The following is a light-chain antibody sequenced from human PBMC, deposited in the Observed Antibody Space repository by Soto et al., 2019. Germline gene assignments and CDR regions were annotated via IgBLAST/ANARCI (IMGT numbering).Light chain of an antibody. CDR1: SGHTTYA. CDR2: VNSDGSH. CDR3: QTWGSGTLV. V-gene: IGLV4-69*01. Sequence: QPVLTQPPSASASLGASVNLTCILSSGHTTYATAWHQQQPERGPRYLMKVNSDGSHTKGDGIPDRFSGSSSGAERYLIISSLQSEDEADYYGQTWGSGTLVFGGGTKLTVL. J-gene: IGLJ3*02.